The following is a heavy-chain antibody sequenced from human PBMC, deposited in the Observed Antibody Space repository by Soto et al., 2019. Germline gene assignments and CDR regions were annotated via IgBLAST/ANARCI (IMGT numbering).Heavy chain of an antibody. V-gene: IGHV1-3*01. J-gene: IGHJ4*02. CDR1: GYTFITYA. Sequence: QVQLVQSGAEVKKPGASVKVSCKASGYTFITYAMHWVRQAPGQRLEWMGWINAGNGNTKYSQKFQGRVSITRDTSASTAYMALSSLRSEDTAVYYCARGIIVGGWYPYYFDYWGQGTLVTVSS. CDR2: INAGNGNT. D-gene: IGHD6-19*01. CDR3: ARGIIVGGWYPYYFDY.